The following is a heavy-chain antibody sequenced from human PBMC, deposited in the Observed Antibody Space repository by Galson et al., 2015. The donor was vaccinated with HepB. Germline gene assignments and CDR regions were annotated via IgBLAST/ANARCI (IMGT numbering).Heavy chain of an antibody. CDR2: IYHSGST. Sequence: TLSLTCAVSGGSISSGGYSWSWIRQPPGKGLEWIGYIYHSGSTYYNPSLKSRVTISVDRSKNQFSLKLSSVTAADTAVYYCARGGDSNAFDIWGQGTMVTVSS. D-gene: IGHD3-22*01. V-gene: IGHV4-30-2*01. CDR3: ARGGDSNAFDI. J-gene: IGHJ3*02. CDR1: GGSISSGGYS.